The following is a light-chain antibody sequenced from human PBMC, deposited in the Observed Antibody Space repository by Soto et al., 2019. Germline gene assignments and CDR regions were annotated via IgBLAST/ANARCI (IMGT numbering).Light chain of an antibody. V-gene: IGKV4-1*01. CDR3: QQYSSTPGVT. J-gene: IGKJ4*01. CDR1: QSVLYSSNTKNY. CDR2: WAS. Sequence: DIVMTQSPDSLAVSLGERATINCKSSQSVLYSSNTKNYVAWYQQKPGQPPKLLIYWASTRESGVPDRFSGSGSGTDFTLTISSLQAEYVAVYYCQQYSSTPGVTFGGGTKVEIK.